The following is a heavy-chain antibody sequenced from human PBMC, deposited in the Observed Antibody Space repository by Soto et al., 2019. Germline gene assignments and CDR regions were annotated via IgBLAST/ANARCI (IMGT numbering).Heavy chain of an antibody. D-gene: IGHD6-13*01. CDR3: ARDNRREQQLVQNWFDP. CDR2: IIPIFGTA. J-gene: IGHJ5*02. Sequence: ASVKVSCKASGGTFSSYAISWVRQAPGQGLEWMGGIIPIFGTANYAQKFQGRVTITADESTSTAYMELSSLRSEDTAVYYCARDNRREQQLVQNWFDPWGQGTLVTVSS. CDR1: GGTFSSYA. V-gene: IGHV1-69*13.